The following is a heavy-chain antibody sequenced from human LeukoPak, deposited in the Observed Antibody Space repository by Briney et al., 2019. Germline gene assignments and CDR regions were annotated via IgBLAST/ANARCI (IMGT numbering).Heavy chain of an antibody. CDR1: GGSISSGGYY. V-gene: IGHV4-31*03. CDR2: IYYSGST. J-gene: IGHJ3*02. D-gene: IGHD3/OR15-3a*01. Sequence: SETLSLTCTVSGGSISSGGYYWSWLRQHPGKGLEWIGYIYYSGSTYYNPSLKSRVTISVDTSKNQFSLKLSSVTAADTAVYYCARDQGLGDAFDIWGQGTMVTVSS. CDR3: ARDQGLGDAFDI.